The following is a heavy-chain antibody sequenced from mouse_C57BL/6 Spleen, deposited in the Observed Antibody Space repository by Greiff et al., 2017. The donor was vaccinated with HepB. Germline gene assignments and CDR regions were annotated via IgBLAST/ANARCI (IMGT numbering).Heavy chain of an antibody. CDR1: GFTFSSYG. CDR3: ARPLGTTASYYYAMDY. D-gene: IGHD1-2*01. Sequence: EVMLVESGGDLVKPGGSLKLSCAASGFTFSSYGMSWVRQTPDKRLEWVATISSGGSYTYYPDSVKGRFTISRDNAKNTLYLQMSSLKSEDTAMYYCARPLGTTASYYYAMDYWGQGTSVTVSS. V-gene: IGHV5-6*01. J-gene: IGHJ4*01. CDR2: ISSGGSYT.